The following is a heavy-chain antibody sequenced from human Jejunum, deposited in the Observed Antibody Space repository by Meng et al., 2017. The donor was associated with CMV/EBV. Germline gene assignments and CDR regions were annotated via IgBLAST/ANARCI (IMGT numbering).Heavy chain of an antibody. Sequence: FSNYDMDWVRQAPGKGLEWVARISDNENNKNYEENMKGRITISRDNSKNTLYLEMNSLRSEDTGVYYCARVPNVLAPGGYYYGMDVWGQGTTVTVSS. V-gene: IGHV3-30*04. D-gene: IGHD2-8*02. CDR1: FSNYD. CDR3: ARVPNVLAPGGYYYGMDV. CDR2: ISDNENNK. J-gene: IGHJ6*02.